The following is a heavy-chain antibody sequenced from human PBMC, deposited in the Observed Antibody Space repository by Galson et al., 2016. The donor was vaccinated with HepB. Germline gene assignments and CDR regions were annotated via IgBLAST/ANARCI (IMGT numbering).Heavy chain of an antibody. D-gene: IGHD3-22*01. CDR3: AKDYYDSSGYRSYWYFDL. J-gene: IGHJ2*01. CDR1: GFTFSSYA. Sequence: SLRLSCAASGFTFSSYAMSWVRQAPGKGLEWASAISGSGGNSYYADSVKGRFTISRDNSKNTLYVQMHSLRAEDTAVYYCAKDYYDSSGYRSYWYFDLWGRGTLVTVSS. CDR2: ISGSGGNS. V-gene: IGHV3-23*01.